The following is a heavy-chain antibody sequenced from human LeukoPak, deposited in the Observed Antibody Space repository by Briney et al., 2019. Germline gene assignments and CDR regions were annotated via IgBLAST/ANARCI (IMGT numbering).Heavy chain of an antibody. D-gene: IGHD3-10*01. CDR3: AKDSPVYYGSSYYYYGMDV. J-gene: IGHJ6*02. Sequence: GGSLRLSCAASGFTFSSYAMSWVRQAPGKGLEWVSAISGSGGSTYYADSVKGRFTISRDNSKNTLYLQMNSLRAEDTAVYYCAKDSPVYYGSSYYYYGMDVWGQGTTVTVSS. V-gene: IGHV3-23*01. CDR2: ISGSGGST. CDR1: GFTFSSYA.